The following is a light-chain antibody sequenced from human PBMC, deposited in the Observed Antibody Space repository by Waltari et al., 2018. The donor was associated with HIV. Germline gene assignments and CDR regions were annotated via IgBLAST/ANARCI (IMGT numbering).Light chain of an antibody. CDR2: GAS. CDR1: QSVSSN. Sequence: EIVMTLSPATLSVSPGERATLSCRASQSVSSNLAWYQQRPGQAPRLLIHGASTRVTGLPARFSGSGSGTEFTLTITSLQSEDFAVYYCQQYNNWPPEYTFGQGTKLEIK. J-gene: IGKJ2*01. CDR3: QQYNNWPPEYT. V-gene: IGKV3-15*01.